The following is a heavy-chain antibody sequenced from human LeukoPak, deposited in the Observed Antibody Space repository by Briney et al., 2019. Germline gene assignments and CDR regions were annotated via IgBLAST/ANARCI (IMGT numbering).Heavy chain of an antibody. CDR3: ARQASAASDY. Sequence: GESLKISCKGSEYSFTSYWIGWVRQMPGKGLEWMGIIYPGDSDTKYSPSFQGQVTLSVDKSITTAYLQWSSLKASDTAMYYCARQASAASDYWGQGTLVTVSS. J-gene: IGHJ4*02. V-gene: IGHV5-51*01. D-gene: IGHD6-13*01. CDR2: IYPGDSDT. CDR1: EYSFTSYW.